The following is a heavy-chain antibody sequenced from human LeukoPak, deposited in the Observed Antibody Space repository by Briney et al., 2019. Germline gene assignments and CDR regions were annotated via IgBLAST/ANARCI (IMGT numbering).Heavy chain of an antibody. CDR2: INSDGSAT. CDR1: GXTFSXYX. CDR3: TRDHGLDV. V-gene: IGHV3-74*01. Sequence: GGXLXLSCXASGXTFSXYXXSWVRQAPGKGLMWVSQINSDGSATSCADPVEGRCTISRDNAKNMLYLEMNSLRVEDTAVYFCTRDHGLDVWGQGTTVTVSS. J-gene: IGHJ6*02.